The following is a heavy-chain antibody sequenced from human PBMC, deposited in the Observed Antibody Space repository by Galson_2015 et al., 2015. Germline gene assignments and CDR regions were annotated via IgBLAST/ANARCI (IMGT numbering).Heavy chain of an antibody. CDR2: ISYGGSNK. D-gene: IGHD6-19*01. CDR1: GFTFSSYG. CDR3: AKARQWLVSGFDP. Sequence: SLRLSCAASGFTFSSYGMHWVRQAPGEGLEWVAVISYGGSNKYYADSVKGRFTISRDNYKNTLYLQMNSLRGEETAVYYCAKARQWLVSGFDPWGQGTLVTVSS. J-gene: IGHJ5*02. V-gene: IGHV3-30*18.